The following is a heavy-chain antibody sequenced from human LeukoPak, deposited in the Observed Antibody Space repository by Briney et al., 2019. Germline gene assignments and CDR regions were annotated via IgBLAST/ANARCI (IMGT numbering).Heavy chain of an antibody. CDR3: ASQTNYCSSTSCYTYYFDY. CDR2: ISTYNGNT. Sequence: ASVKVSCKASGYTFTSYGISWVRQAPGQRPEWVGWISTYNGNTNYAQKLQGRVTMTTDTSTSTVYMELSSLRSEDTAVYYCASQTNYCSSTSCYTYYFDYWGQGTLVTVSS. V-gene: IGHV1-18*01. CDR1: GYTFTSYG. J-gene: IGHJ4*02. D-gene: IGHD2-2*02.